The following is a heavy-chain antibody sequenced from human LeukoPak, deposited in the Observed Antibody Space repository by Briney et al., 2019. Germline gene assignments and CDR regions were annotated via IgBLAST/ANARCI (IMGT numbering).Heavy chain of an antibody. D-gene: IGHD2-15*01. J-gene: IGHJ6*03. V-gene: IGHV3-7*01. CDR1: GFTFGDYA. Sequence: PGGSLRLSCTASGFTFGDYAMSWVRQAPGKGLEWVANIKQDGSEKYYVDSVKGRFTISRDNAKNSLYLQMNSLRAEDTAVYYCARDRKGLLLFHSHYYYYYMDVWGKGTTVTISS. CDR2: IKQDGSEK. CDR3: ARDRKGLLLFHSHYYYYYMDV.